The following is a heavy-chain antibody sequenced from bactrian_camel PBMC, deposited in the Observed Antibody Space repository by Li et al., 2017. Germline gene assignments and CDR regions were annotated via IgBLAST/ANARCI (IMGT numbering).Heavy chain of an antibody. CDR1: DYPWGMNC. CDR2: IAIGGESV. Sequence: DVQLVESGGGSVQAGGSPRLSCVASDYPWGMNCMGWFRQSPGKEREGVAAIAIGGESVFIGDSVKGRFTISQDFAKNTVYLHMNSLKPEDTAMYYCRTERGCRGSSCVGLNLWGQGTQVTVS. D-gene: IGHD2*01. J-gene: IGHJ4*01. CDR3: RTERGCRGSSCVGLNL. V-gene: IGHV3S40*01.